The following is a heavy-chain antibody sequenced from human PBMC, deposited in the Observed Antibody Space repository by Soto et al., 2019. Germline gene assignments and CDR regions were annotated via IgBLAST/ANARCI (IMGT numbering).Heavy chain of an antibody. V-gene: IGHV3-23*01. CDR3: AKKGDSSGFKWYFDL. CDR2: ISGSGGRT. J-gene: IGHJ2*01. Sequence: VQLLESGGGLVQPGGSLRLSCAASGFIFSSYAMNWVRQAPGKGLEWVAGISGSGGRTYYKDSVKGRFTISRDNSKNTLYLQMNSLRAEDTAVYYCAKKGDSSGFKWYFDLWGRGSLVIVSS. D-gene: IGHD3-22*01. CDR1: GFIFSSYA.